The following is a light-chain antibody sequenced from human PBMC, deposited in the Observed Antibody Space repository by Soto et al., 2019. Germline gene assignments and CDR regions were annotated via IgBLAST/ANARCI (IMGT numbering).Light chain of an antibody. Sequence: EIVLTQSPATLSLSPGERATLSCRASQSVSSYLAWYQQKPGQAPRLLIYDASNRATGIPARFSGSGSVTDFTLPISSLEPDDFAVYYCQQRSDWPSTFGGGTKVQIK. CDR1: QSVSSY. CDR2: DAS. CDR3: QQRSDWPST. V-gene: IGKV3-11*01. J-gene: IGKJ4*01.